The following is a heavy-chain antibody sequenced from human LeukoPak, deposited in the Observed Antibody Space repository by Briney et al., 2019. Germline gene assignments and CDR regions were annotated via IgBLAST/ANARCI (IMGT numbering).Heavy chain of an antibody. V-gene: IGHV1-58*01. CDR2: IVVGSGNT. CDR1: GFTFTSSA. Sequence: GAPVKVSCKASGFTFTSSAVQWVRQARGQRLEWIGWIVVGSGNTNYAQKFQERVTITRDMSTSTAYMELSSLRSEDTAVYYCAAGDCGGDCYSNFQHWGQGTPVTVSS. J-gene: IGHJ1*01. D-gene: IGHD2-21*02. CDR3: AAGDCGGDCYSNFQH.